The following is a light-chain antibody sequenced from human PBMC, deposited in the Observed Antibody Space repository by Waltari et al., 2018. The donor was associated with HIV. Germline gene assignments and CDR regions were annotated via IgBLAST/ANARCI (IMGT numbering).Light chain of an antibody. Sequence: DIVMSQSPLSLPVTPGEPASIPCRSSQSLLHSNGYNYLDWYLQKPGQSPQLLIYLASNRASGVSDRFSGSGSGTDFTLNMTRVEAEDVGVYYCMEALQTWTFGQGTKVEIK. V-gene: IGKV2-28*01. CDR2: LAS. J-gene: IGKJ1*01. CDR3: MEALQTWT. CDR1: QSLLHSNGYNY.